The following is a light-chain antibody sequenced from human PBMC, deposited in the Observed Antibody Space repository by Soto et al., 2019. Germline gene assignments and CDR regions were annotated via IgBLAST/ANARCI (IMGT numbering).Light chain of an antibody. CDR2: EVS. V-gene: IGLV2-14*01. CDR3: SSYTSSTTPV. CDR1: SSDVGGYAY. J-gene: IGLJ3*02. Sequence: QSALTQPASVSGSPGQSITISCTGTSSDVGGYAYVSWYQQYPGKAPKLVISEVSNRPSGVSHRFSGSRSGNTASLTISGPQAEDEADYYCSSYTSSTTPVFGGGTKLTGL.